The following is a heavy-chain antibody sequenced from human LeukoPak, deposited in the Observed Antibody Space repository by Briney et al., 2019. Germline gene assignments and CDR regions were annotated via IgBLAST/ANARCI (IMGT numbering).Heavy chain of an antibody. CDR2: IRSKAYGGTT. Sequence: GGSLRLSCTASGFTFGDYAMSWVRQAPGKGLEWVGFIRSKAYGGTTEYTASVKGRFTISRDDSKIIAYLQMNSLKTEDTAVYYCTREEYYYDSSGYYDYWGQGTLVTVSS. D-gene: IGHD3-22*01. CDR3: TREEYYYDSSGYYDY. CDR1: GFTFGDYA. J-gene: IGHJ4*02. V-gene: IGHV3-49*04.